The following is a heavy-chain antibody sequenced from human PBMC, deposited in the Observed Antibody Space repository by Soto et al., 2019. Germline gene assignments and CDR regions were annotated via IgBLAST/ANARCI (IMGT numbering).Heavy chain of an antibody. J-gene: IGHJ3*02. CDR2: FDPEDGET. CDR3: ATDGRVVPAARFASFDI. D-gene: IGHD2-2*01. V-gene: IGHV1-24*01. Sequence: ASVKVSCKVSGYTLTELSMHWVRQAPGKGLEWMGGFDPEDGETIYAQKFQGRVTMTEDTSTDTAYMELSSLRSEDTAVYYCATDGRVVPAARFASFDIWGQGTMVTVSS. CDR1: GYTLTELS.